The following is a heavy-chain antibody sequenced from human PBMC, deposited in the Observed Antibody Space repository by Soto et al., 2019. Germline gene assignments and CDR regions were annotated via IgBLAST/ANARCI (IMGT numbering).Heavy chain of an antibody. V-gene: IGHV3-23*01. CDR3: AKGGWRDDY. Sequence: EVQLLESGGGLAQPGGSLRLSCAASGFSFSSYEMSWVRQAPGKGLEWVSFIGASGGSTYYADSVTGRFTVSRDNSNNILYWQMNSLRADDTAVYYCAKGGWRDDYGGQGTLVTVSS. CDR2: IGASGGST. D-gene: IGHD2-15*01. CDR1: GFSFSSYE. J-gene: IGHJ4*02.